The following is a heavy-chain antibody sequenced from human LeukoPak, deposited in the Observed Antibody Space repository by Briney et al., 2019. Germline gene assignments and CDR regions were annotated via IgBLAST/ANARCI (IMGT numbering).Heavy chain of an antibody. CDR1: RFTFSNHY. J-gene: IGHJ4*02. Sequence: PGGSLRLSCVASRFTFSNHYMSWVRQAPGKGLEWVAFIRYDGSNKYYADSVKGRFTISRDNSKNTLYLQMNSLRAEDTAVYYCAKGSDIVLMVYAENQYIDYWGQGTLVTVSS. CDR3: AKGSDIVLMVYAENQYIDY. D-gene: IGHD2-8*01. V-gene: IGHV3-30*02. CDR2: IRYDGSNK.